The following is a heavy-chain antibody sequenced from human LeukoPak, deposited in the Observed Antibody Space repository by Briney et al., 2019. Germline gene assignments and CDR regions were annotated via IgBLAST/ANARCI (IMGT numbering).Heavy chain of an antibody. J-gene: IGHJ5*02. CDR2: IRSKAYGGTT. Sequence: GGSLRLSCAASGFTFSSYAMSWVRQAPGKGLEWVGFIRSKAYGGTTEYAASVKGRFTISRDDSKSIAYLQMNSLKTEDTAVYYCTRDLRYGDYVEDWFDPWGQGTLVTVSS. V-gene: IGHV3-49*04. CDR1: GFTFSSYA. CDR3: TRDLRYGDYVEDWFDP. D-gene: IGHD4-17*01.